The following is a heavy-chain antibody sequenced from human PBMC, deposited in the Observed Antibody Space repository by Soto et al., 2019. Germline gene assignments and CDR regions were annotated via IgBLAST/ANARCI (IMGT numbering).Heavy chain of an antibody. V-gene: IGHV1-18*01. CDR2: ISGYNGHT. CDR3: AREGEMPYYYYGLDV. J-gene: IGHJ6*02. Sequence: ASVKVSCKASGGTFSSYTISWVRQAPGQGPEWMGWISGYNGHTKYAQKFQGRVTMTTDTSTSTVYMDLRSLTSDDTAVYYCAREGEMPYYYYGLDVWGQGTTVTVSS. CDR1: GGTFSSYT. D-gene: IGHD3-16*01.